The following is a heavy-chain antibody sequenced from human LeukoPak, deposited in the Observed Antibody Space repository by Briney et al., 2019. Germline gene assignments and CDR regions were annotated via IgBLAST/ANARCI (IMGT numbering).Heavy chain of an antibody. CDR2: IYYSGST. V-gene: IGHV4-59*01. CDR3: ARGSQLWLPFDY. Sequence: SETLSLTCTVSGGSISSYYWSWIRQPPGKGLEWIGYIYYSGSTNYNPSLKSRVTISVDTCKNQFSLKLSSVTAADTAVYYCARGSQLWLPFDYWGQETLVTVSS. J-gene: IGHJ4*02. CDR1: GGSISSYY. D-gene: IGHD5-18*01.